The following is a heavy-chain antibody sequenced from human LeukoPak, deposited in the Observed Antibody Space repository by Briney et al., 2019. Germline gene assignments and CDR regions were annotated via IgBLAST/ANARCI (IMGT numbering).Heavy chain of an antibody. J-gene: IGHJ4*02. V-gene: IGHV3-21*01. CDR1: GFTVSSNY. CDR3: ARGHTLSAFDY. CDR2: ISSSSSYI. D-gene: IGHD1-26*01. Sequence: PGGSLRLSCAASGFTVSSNYMNWVRQAPGKGLEWVSFISSSSSYIYFADSMRGRFTISRDNAKHLVYLQMNSLRAEDTGVYYCARGHTLSAFDYWGQGTLVTVSS.